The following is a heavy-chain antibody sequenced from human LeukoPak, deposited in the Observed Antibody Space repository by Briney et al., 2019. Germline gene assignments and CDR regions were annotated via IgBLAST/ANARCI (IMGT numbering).Heavy chain of an antibody. CDR2: IIPIFGTA. CDR1: GGTFSSYA. V-gene: IGHV1-69*05. Sequence: SVKVSCKASGGTFSSYAISWVRQAPGQGLEWTGRIIPIFGTANYAQKFQGRVTITTDESTSTAYMELSSLRSEDTAVYYCARDGSITMVRGVIRDSYWFGPWGQGTLVTVSS. D-gene: IGHD3-10*01. CDR3: ARDGSITMVRGVIRDSYWFGP. J-gene: IGHJ5*02.